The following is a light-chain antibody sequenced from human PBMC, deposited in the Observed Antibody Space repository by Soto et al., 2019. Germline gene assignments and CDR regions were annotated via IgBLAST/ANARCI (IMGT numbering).Light chain of an antibody. J-gene: IGLJ1*01. CDR1: SSDVGGYNY. Sequence: QSVLTQPRSVSGSPGQSVTISCTGTSSDVGGYNYVSWYQQHPGKAPKLMIYDVGKRPSGVPDRFSGSKSDNTASLTISGLQAEDEADYYCCSYAGSYTRVFGTWTKLTVL. CDR3: CSYAGSYTRV. CDR2: DVG. V-gene: IGLV2-11*01.